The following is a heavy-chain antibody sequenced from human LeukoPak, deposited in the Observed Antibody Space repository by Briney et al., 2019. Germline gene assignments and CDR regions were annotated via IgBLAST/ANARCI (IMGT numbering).Heavy chain of an antibody. V-gene: IGHV4-34*01. CDR1: GGSFSGYY. J-gene: IGHJ4*02. CDR3: ARVRGYYFDY. D-gene: IGHD3-10*01. CDR2: INHSGST. Sequence: SETLSLTCAVYGGSFSGYYWSWIRQPPGKGLEWIGEINHSGSTNYNPSLKSRVTISVDTSKNQFSLKLSSVTAADTAVYYCARVRGYYFDYWGQGTLVTVSS.